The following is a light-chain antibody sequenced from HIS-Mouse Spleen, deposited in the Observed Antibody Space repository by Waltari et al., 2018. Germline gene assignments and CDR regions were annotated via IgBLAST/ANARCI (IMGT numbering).Light chain of an antibody. J-gene: IGLJ2*01. Sequence: QSALTQPPSASGSPGQSVTIYCTGTSSDVGGYTYVSWYQQHPAKAPKLMIYEVSKRPSGVPDRFSGSKSGNTASLTVSGLQAEDEADYYCSSYAGSNNLVFGGGTKLTVL. CDR3: SSYAGSNNLV. CDR1: SSDVGGYTY. CDR2: EVS. V-gene: IGLV2-8*01.